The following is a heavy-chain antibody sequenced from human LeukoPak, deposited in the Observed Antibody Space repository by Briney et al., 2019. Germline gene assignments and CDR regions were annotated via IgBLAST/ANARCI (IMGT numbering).Heavy chain of an antibody. Sequence: TAGGSLRLSCAASGFTFSNAWMSWVRQAPGRGLEWVGRIKSKSDGATTEYATPVKGRFTISRDDSKNTLFLQMNSLKTEDTALYYCNTYDLHNWGQGTLVSVSS. CDR2: IKSKSDGATT. CDR3: NTYDLHN. J-gene: IGHJ4*02. V-gene: IGHV3-15*01. D-gene: IGHD3-16*01. CDR1: GFTFSNAW.